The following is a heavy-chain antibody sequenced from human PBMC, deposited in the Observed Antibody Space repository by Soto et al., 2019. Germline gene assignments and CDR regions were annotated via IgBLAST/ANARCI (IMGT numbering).Heavy chain of an antibody. V-gene: IGHV1-69*13. D-gene: IGHD6-6*01. CDR1: GGTFSSYA. J-gene: IGHJ6*02. CDR3: ARDWDSSSYYYYGMDV. CDR2: IIPIFGTA. Sequence: SVKVSCKASGGTFSSYAISWVRQAPGQGLEWMGGIIPIFGTANYAQKFQGRVTITADESTSTAYMELSSLRSEDTAVYYCARDWDSSSYYYYGMDVRGQGTTVTVSS.